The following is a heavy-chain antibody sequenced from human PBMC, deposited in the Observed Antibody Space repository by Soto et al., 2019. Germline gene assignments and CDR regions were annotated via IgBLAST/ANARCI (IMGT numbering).Heavy chain of an antibody. Sequence: SETLSLTCTVSGGSISSGGYYWSWIRQHPGKGLEWIGYIYYSGSTYYNPSLKSRVTLSVDTSKNQFSLKLSSVTAADTAVYYCASCRPAAHYYYMDVWGKGTTVTVSS. J-gene: IGHJ6*03. CDR3: ASCRPAAHYYYMDV. CDR2: IYYSGST. D-gene: IGHD2-15*01. V-gene: IGHV4-31*03. CDR1: GGSISSGGYY.